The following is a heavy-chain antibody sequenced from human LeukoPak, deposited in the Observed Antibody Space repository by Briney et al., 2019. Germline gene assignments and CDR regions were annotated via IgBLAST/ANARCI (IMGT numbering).Heavy chain of an antibody. J-gene: IGHJ4*02. CDR1: GGSISSSSYY. CDR2: IYYSGST. D-gene: IGHD3-3*01. Sequence: PSETLSLTCTVSGGSISSSSYYWGWIRQPPGKGLEWIGSIYYSGSTYYNPSLKSRVTISVDTSKNQFSLKLSSVTAADTAVYYCARLLVDYDFWSGPFDYWGQGTLVTVSS. CDR3: ARLLVDYDFWSGPFDY. V-gene: IGHV4-39*01.